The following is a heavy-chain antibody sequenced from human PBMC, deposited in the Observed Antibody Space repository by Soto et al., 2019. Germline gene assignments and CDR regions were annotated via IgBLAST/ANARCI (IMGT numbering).Heavy chain of an antibody. V-gene: IGHV1-69*02. J-gene: IGHJ5*02. CDR2: IIPILGMA. Sequence: QVQLVQSGAEVKKPGSSVKVSCKASGGTFSSYTISWVRQAPGQGLEWMGRIIPILGMANYAQKFQGRVTITADKSTSTAYMELSSLRSEDTAVYYCARAPKYYGSGTNLWFDPWGQGTLVTVSS. CDR3: ARAPKYYGSGTNLWFDP. CDR1: GGTFSSYT. D-gene: IGHD3-10*01.